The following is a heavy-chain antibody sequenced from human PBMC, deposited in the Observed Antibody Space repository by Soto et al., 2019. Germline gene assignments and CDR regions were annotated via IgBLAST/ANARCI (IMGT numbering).Heavy chain of an antibody. Sequence: GGSLRLSCAASGFTVSSTYMSWVRQAPGKGLEWVSVIYSGGNTYYGDSVKGRFSISRDNSKNTLYLQMNSLRAEDTAVYYCARIPRRDGYNLYGMDVWGQGTTVTVSS. V-gene: IGHV3-53*01. CDR3: ARIPRRDGYNLYGMDV. CDR2: IYSGGNT. J-gene: IGHJ6*02. CDR1: GFTVSSTY. D-gene: IGHD5-12*01.